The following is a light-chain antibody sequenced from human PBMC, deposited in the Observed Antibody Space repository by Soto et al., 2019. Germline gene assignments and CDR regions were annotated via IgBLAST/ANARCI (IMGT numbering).Light chain of an antibody. CDR1: QSISSY. CDR2: AAS. V-gene: IGKV1-39*01. Sequence: DIQMTQSPSSLSASVGERVTITCRASQSISSYLNWYQQKPGKAPKLLIYAASSLQSGVPSRFSGSGSGTDFTLTISSLQPEDFATYYCQHSYSTLLTFGGGTKVEIK. CDR3: QHSYSTLLT. J-gene: IGKJ4*01.